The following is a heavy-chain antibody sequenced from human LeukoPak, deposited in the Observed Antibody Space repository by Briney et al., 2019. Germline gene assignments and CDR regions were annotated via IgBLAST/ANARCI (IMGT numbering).Heavy chain of an antibody. CDR3: ARDRHDYGVDY. Sequence: SQTLSLTCTVSGGSISSGGYYWSWIRQHPGKGLEWIGYIYYSGRTYHNPSLKSRVTISVDTSKNQFSLKLSSVTAADTAVYYCARDRHDYGVDYWGQGTLVTVSS. CDR1: GGSISSGGYY. V-gene: IGHV4-31*03. CDR2: IYYSGRT. J-gene: IGHJ4*02. D-gene: IGHD4-17*01.